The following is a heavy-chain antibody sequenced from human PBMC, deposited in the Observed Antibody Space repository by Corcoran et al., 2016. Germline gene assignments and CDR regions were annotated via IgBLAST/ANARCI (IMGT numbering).Heavy chain of an antibody. CDR1: GYTFTSYY. J-gene: IGHJ6*02. CDR3: ARDFNRFIAAVWSGPIYGMDV. Sequence: QVQLVQSGAEVKKPGASVKVSCKASGYTFTSYYMHWVRQAPGQGLEWMGIINPSGGSTSYAQKFQGRVTMTRDTSTSPVYMELSSLRSEDTAVYYCARDFNRFIAAVWSGPIYGMDVWGQGTTVTVSS. CDR2: INPSGGST. D-gene: IGHD3-3*01. V-gene: IGHV1-46*01.